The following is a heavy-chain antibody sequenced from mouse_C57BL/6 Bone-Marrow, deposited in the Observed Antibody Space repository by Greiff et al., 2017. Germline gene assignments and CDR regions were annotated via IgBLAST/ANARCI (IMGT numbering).Heavy chain of an antibody. CDR1: GYSFTGYY. CDR2: INPSTGGA. J-gene: IGHJ1*03. V-gene: IGHV1-42*01. Sequence: VQLQQSGPELVKPGASVKISCKASGYSFTGYYMNWVKQSPEKSLEWIGEINPSTGGATYNQKFKAKATLTVDKSSSTAYMQLKCLTSEDSAVYYCARDYGHWYFDVWGTGTTVTVSS. D-gene: IGHD1-1*01. CDR3: ARDYGHWYFDV.